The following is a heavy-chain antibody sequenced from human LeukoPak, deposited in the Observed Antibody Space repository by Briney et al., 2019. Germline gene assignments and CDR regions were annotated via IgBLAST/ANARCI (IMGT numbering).Heavy chain of an antibody. CDR3: AMGSGRPYYYYYMDV. J-gene: IGHJ6*03. CDR1: GGSISSYY. Sequence: PSETLSLTCTVSGGSISSYYWSWIRQPAGKGLEWIGRIYTSGSTNYNPSLKSRVTMSVDTSKNQFSLKLSSVTAADTAVYSCAMGSGRPYYYYYMDVWGKGTTVTVSS. CDR2: IYTSGST. D-gene: IGHD3-10*01. V-gene: IGHV4-4*07.